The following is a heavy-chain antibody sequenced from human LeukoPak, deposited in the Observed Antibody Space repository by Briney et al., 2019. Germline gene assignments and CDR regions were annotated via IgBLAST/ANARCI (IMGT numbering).Heavy chain of an antibody. CDR1: GFNFNYYA. Sequence: GGSLRLSCAASGFNFNYYAMSWVRQAPGKGLEWVSGISDNEGRAYYTDSVKGSFTISRDRTKNTVYLQMHNLRADDTAVYFCARHDSFIPYWGQGTLVTVSS. V-gene: IGHV3-23*01. CDR2: ISDNEGRA. CDR3: ARHDSFIPY. D-gene: IGHD5-18*01. J-gene: IGHJ4*02.